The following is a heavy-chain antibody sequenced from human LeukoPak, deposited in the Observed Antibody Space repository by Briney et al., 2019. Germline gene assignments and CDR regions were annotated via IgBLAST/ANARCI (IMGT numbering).Heavy chain of an antibody. V-gene: IGHV4-39*07. Sequence: SETLSLTCTVSGGSISSSSYYWGWIRQPPGKGLEWIGSIYYSGSTYYNPSLKSRVTISVDTSKNQFSLKLSSVTAADTAVYYCARDLRSSYTVVGKYYYMDVWGKGTTVTVSS. D-gene: IGHD1-26*01. J-gene: IGHJ6*03. CDR1: GGSISSSSYY. CDR3: ARDLRSSYTVVGKYYYMDV. CDR2: IYYSGST.